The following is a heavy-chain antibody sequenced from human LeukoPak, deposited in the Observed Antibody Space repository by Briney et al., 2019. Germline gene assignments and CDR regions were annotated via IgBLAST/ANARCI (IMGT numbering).Heavy chain of an antibody. CDR2: VNPSGDST. CDR1: GYTFTNYN. Sequence: ASVKLSCKASGYTFTNYNIHWLRQAPGQGLEWMGIVNPSGDSTNYAQDFQGRVTLTADTSTSTVYMELSSLRSEDTAVYYCARVRDGYNDAYDIWGQGTMVTVTS. CDR3: ARVRDGYNDAYDI. J-gene: IGHJ3*02. D-gene: IGHD5-24*01. V-gene: IGHV1-46*01.